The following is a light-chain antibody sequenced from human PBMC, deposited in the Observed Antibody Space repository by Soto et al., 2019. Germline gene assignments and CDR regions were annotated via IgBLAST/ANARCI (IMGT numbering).Light chain of an antibody. CDR2: GDH. CDR3: AAWDDSLNGLV. CDR1: SSNIGSNT. V-gene: IGLV1-44*01. J-gene: IGLJ2*01. Sequence: QSVLTQPPSASGTPGQRVTISCSGSSSNIGSNTVDWYQQLPGTAPKLLIYGDHQRPSGVPDRFSGSKSGTSASLAISGLQSEDEADYYCAAWDDSLNGLVFGGGTKLTVL.